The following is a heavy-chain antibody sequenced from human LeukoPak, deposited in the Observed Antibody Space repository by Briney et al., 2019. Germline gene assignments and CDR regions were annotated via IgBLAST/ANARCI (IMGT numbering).Heavy chain of an antibody. J-gene: IGHJ6*02. CDR3: ARDSRSYYYGSGSYYGSGMDV. CDR1: GGSISSGGYY. D-gene: IGHD3-10*01. CDR2: FYYSGST. Sequence: SQTLSLTCTVSGGSISSGGYYWSWIRQHPGKGLEWIGYFYYSGSTYYNPSLKSRVTISVDTSKNQFSLKLSSVTAADTAVYYCARDSRSYYYGSGSYYGSGMDVWGQGTTVTVSS. V-gene: IGHV4-31*03.